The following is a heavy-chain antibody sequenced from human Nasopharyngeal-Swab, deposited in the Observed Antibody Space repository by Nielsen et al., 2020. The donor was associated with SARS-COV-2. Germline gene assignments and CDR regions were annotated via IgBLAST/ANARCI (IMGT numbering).Heavy chain of an antibody. D-gene: IGHD5-12*01. J-gene: IGHJ4*02. Sequence: GESLKISCAASGFTFSSYSMNWVRQAPGKGLEWVANIKQDGSEKYYVDSVKGRFTISRDNAKNSLYLQMNSLRAEDTAVYYCARDHYSGYDFYFDYWGQGTLVTVSS. CDR3: ARDHYSGYDFYFDY. V-gene: IGHV3-7*01. CDR1: GFTFSSYS. CDR2: IKQDGSEK.